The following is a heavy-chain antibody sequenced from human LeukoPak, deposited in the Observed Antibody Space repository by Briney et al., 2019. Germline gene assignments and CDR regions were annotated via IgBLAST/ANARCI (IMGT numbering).Heavy chain of an antibody. CDR2: IIAILDTA. D-gene: IGHD5-12*01. J-gene: IGHJ5*02. V-gene: IGHV1-69*08. Sequence: SVKVSCTASGGCFSDYSISWVRQAPGQGLERMGRIIAILDTAHYAQKFQGRFTITADKSTTTVYMELSSLRSDDTVVYYCVRSCLDYDWCDLWGQGTLVTVSS. CDR1: GGCFSDYS. CDR3: VRSCLDYDWCDL.